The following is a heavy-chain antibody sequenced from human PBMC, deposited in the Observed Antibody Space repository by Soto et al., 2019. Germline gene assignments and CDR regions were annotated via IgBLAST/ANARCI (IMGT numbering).Heavy chain of an antibody. Sequence: SETLSLTCTVSGASISSYYWTWIRQPPGKGLEWIGYISYSGSTNYNPSLKSRVTISVDTSKNQFSLKLSSVTAADTAVYYCARHLLLYYYDSSGYYLRDAFDIWGQGTMVTVSS. J-gene: IGHJ3*02. CDR2: ISYSGST. D-gene: IGHD3-22*01. CDR3: ARHLLLYYYDSSGYYLRDAFDI. V-gene: IGHV4-59*08. CDR1: GASISSYY.